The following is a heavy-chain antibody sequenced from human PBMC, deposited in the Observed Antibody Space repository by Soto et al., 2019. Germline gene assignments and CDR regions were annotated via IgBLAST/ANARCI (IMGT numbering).Heavy chain of an antibody. CDR1: GFTFSSYW. CDR2: IKQDGSEK. J-gene: IGHJ6*03. CDR3: ARDRGRYDKDYYYYMDV. D-gene: IGHD3-9*01. Sequence: LSCAASGFTFSSYWMSWVRQAPGKRLEWVANIKQDGSEKYYVDSVKGRFTISRDNAKNSLYLQMNSLRAEDTAVYYCARDRGRYDKDYYYYMDVWGKGTTVTVSS. V-gene: IGHV3-7*01.